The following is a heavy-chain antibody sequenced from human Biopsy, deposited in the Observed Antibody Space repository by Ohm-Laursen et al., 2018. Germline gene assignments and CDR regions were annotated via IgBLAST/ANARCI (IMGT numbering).Heavy chain of an antibody. Sequence: TLSLTCAVYGGSFSGYYWSWIRQPPGKGLEWIGEINHRGSTNYNPSLKSRVIISVDTSKNQFSLKLRSVTAADTAVYYCARAVDYYDPYYYYGLDVWGQGTTVTVSS. CDR1: GGSFSGYY. D-gene: IGHD3-16*01. V-gene: IGHV4-34*01. CDR3: ARAVDYYDPYYYYGLDV. CDR2: INHRGST. J-gene: IGHJ6*02.